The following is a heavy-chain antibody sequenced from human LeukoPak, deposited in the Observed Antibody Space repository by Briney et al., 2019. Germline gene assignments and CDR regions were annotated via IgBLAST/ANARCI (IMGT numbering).Heavy chain of an antibody. J-gene: IGHJ4*02. D-gene: IGHD6-6*01. CDR2: IYYSGST. Sequence: SETLSLSCTASVGSISSYYWSWIRQPPGKGLEWIGYIYYSGSTNYNPSLKSRVTISVDTSKNQFSLKLSSVTAADTAVYYCAREQYSSSPFGYWGQGTLVTVSS. CDR1: VGSISSYY. CDR3: AREQYSSSPFGY. V-gene: IGHV4-59*01.